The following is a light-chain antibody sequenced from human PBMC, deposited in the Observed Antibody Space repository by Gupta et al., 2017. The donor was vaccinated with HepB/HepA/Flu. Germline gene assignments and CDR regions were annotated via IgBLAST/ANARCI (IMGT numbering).Light chain of an antibody. CDR2: DVS. V-gene: IGLV2-14*03. CDR3: SSYTTSSTL. J-gene: IGLJ1*01. Sequence: QSALTQPPSVSGSPGQSITISCTGTSSDVGDYNYVTWYQQHPGKAPKLMIYDVSNRPSGVSYRFSASKSGNTASLTISGLQADDEADYYCSSYTTSSTLFGAGTKVTVL. CDR1: SSDVGDYNY.